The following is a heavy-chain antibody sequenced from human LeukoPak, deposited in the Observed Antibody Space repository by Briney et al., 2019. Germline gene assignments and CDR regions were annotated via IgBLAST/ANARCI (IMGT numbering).Heavy chain of an antibody. Sequence: PGGSLRLSCAASGFTFSNYWMTWVRQAPGKGLEWVANIKQDGSQRTYVDSVKGRFTISRDNTKNSLFLQMDSLRAEDTAVYYCARGEIAYGDPPVDWGQGTLVTVSS. CDR1: GFTFSNYW. CDR2: IKQDGSQR. J-gene: IGHJ4*02. D-gene: IGHD4-17*01. V-gene: IGHV3-7*03. CDR3: ARGEIAYGDPPVD.